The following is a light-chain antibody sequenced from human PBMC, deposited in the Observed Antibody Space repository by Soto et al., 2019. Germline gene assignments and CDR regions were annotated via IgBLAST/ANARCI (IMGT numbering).Light chain of an antibody. V-gene: IGLV1-47*01. CDR2: RNN. J-gene: IGLJ2*01. CDR1: SSNIGSNY. CDR3: AAWDDSLSGVV. Sequence: QAVVTQPPSASGTPGQRVTISCSGSSSNIGSNYVYWYQQLQGTTPKLLIYRNNQRPSGVPDRFSGSKSGTSASLAISGLRSEDEADYYCAAWDDSLSGVVFGGGTKLTVL.